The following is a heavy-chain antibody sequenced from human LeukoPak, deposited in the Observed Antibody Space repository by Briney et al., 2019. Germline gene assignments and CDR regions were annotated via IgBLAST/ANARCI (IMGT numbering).Heavy chain of an antibody. V-gene: IGHV4-59*01. D-gene: IGHD3-22*01. CDR2: IYYSGNT. CDR1: GGSISNYY. J-gene: IGHJ4*02. Sequence: PSETLSLTCTVSGGSISNYYWSWIRRPPGKGLEWIGYIYYSGNTNYNPSLKSRVAISVDTSKNQFSLRLTSVTAADTAVYYCARGQGGSGYYYWGQGTLVTVSS. CDR3: ARGQGGSGYYY.